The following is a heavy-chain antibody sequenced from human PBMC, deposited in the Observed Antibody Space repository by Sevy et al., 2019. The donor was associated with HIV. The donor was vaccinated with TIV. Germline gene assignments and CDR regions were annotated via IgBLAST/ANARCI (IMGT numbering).Heavy chain of an antibody. CDR2: INSDGSST. Sequence: GGSLRLSCAASGFTFSSYWMHWVRQAPGKGLVWVSHINSDGSSTSYADSVKGRFTISRDNAKNTLYLQMNSLRAEDTAVYYCARDKEYYDFWSGYYTSFNYYYGMDVWGQGTTVTVSS. CDR1: GFTFSSYW. D-gene: IGHD3-3*01. V-gene: IGHV3-74*01. J-gene: IGHJ6*02. CDR3: ARDKEYYDFWSGYYTSFNYYYGMDV.